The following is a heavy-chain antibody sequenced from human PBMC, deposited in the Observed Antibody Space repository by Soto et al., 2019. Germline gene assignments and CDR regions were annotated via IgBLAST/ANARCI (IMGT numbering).Heavy chain of an antibody. CDR2: IRSKAYGGTT. Sequence: GGSLRLSCTASGFTFGDYAMSWFRQAPGKGLEWVGFIRSKAYGGTTEYAASVKGRFTISRDDSKSIAYLQMNSLKTEDTAVYYCTRDPYNWSVGSYMDVWGKGTTVTVSS. CDR3: TRDPYNWSVGSYMDV. J-gene: IGHJ6*03. CDR1: GFTFGDYA. D-gene: IGHD1-20*01. V-gene: IGHV3-49*03.